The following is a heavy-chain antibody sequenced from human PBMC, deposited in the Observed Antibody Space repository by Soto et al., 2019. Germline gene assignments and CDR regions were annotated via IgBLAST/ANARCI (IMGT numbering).Heavy chain of an antibody. V-gene: IGHV3-21*01. D-gene: IGHD5-18*01. CDR2: ISSSSSYI. Sequence: GGALRLSCAASGFTFSSYIRNWVRQAPEKGLEWVSSISSSSSYIYYADSVKGRFTISRDNAKNSLYLQMNSLRAEDTAVYYCARDPTLTRIQPPWGPSVYYYGMDVWGQGTTVTVSS. J-gene: IGHJ6*02. CDR3: ARDPTLTRIQPPWGPSVYYYGMDV. CDR1: GFTFSSYI.